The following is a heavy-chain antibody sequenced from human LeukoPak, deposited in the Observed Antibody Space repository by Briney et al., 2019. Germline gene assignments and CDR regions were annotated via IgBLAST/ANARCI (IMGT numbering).Heavy chain of an antibody. CDR2: INPNSGGT. J-gene: IGHJ4*02. CDR1: GYTFTGYY. D-gene: IGHD6-6*01. V-gene: IGHV1-2*06. CDR3: YLFSSSLFDY. Sequence: ASVKVSCKASGYTFTGYYMHWVRQAPGQGLEWMGRINPNSGGTNYAQKFQGRGTMTRDTSISTAYMELSRLRSDDTAVYYCYLFSSSLFDYWGQGTLVTVSS.